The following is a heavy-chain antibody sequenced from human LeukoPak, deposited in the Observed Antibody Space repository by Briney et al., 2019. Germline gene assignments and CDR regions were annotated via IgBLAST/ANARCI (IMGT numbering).Heavy chain of an antibody. J-gene: IGHJ4*02. Sequence: GRSLRLSCAASGFTFSSYGMHWDRQAPGKGLEWVAVIWYDGSNKYYADSVKGRFTISRDNSKNTLYLQMNSLRAEDAAVYYCAREGSDDGSYYFDYWGQGTLVTVSS. D-gene: IGHD3-10*01. CDR2: IWYDGSNK. CDR1: GFTFSSYG. V-gene: IGHV3-33*01. CDR3: AREGSDDGSYYFDY.